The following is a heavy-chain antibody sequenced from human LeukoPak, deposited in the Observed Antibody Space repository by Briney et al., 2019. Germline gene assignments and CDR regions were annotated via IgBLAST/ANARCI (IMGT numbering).Heavy chain of an antibody. V-gene: IGHV1-18*01. D-gene: IGHD3-22*01. CDR1: GYTFTSYG. CDR3: ARGQFSSSGWYNH. J-gene: IGHJ5*02. CDR2: ISAYNGNT. Sequence: ASVKVSCKASGYTFTSYGISWVRQAPGQGLEWMGGISAYNGNTNYAQKLQGRVTMTTDTSRTTAYMELRSLRSDGTAVYYCARGQFSSSGWYNHWGQGTLVSVSS.